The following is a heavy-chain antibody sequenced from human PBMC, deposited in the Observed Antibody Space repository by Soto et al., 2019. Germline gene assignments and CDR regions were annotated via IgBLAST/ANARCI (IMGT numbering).Heavy chain of an antibody. CDR2: IIPIFGTA. J-gene: IGHJ5*02. Sequence: GASVKVSCKASGGTFSSYAISWVRQAPGQGLEWMGGIIPIFGTANYAQKFQGRVTITADESTSTAYMELSSLRSEDTAVYYCARDGSIAVGNWFDPWGQGTLVTVSS. CDR1: GGTFSSYA. D-gene: IGHD6-6*01. CDR3: ARDGSIAVGNWFDP. V-gene: IGHV1-69*13.